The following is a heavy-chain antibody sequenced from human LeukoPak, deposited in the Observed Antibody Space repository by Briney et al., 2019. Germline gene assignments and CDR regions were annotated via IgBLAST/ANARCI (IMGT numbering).Heavy chain of an antibody. CDR2: IGTAGDT. CDR3: ARAPYGVGYTAERDY. Sequence: GGSLRLSCAASGFTFSSNDMHWVRQATGKGLEWVSAIGTAGDTYYPGSVKGRFTISRENAKNSLYLQMNSLRAGDTAVYYCARAPYGVGYTAERDYWGQGTLVTVSS. J-gene: IGHJ4*02. V-gene: IGHV3-13*04. CDR1: GFTFSSND. D-gene: IGHD3-16*02.